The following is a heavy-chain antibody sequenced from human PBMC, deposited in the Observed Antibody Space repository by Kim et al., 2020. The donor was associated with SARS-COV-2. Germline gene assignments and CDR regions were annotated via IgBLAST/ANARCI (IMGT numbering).Heavy chain of an antibody. J-gene: IGHJ3*01. CDR2: INARDIVM. CDR1: GFDFDSFA. Sequence: GGSLRLSCEVSGFDFDSFAITWVRQSPGKGLEWVSRINARDIVMYYADSIKGRLTTTRDNSKAYLHMRGLRGDDTAIYYCAKGLEPHAYWVAFDVWGQWT. D-gene: IGHD3-16*01. V-gene: IGHV3-23*05. CDR3: AKGLEPHAYWVAFDV.